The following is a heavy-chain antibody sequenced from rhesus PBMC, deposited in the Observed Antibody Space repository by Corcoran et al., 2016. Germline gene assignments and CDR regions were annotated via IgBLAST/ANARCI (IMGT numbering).Heavy chain of an antibody. CDR2: ITYSGST. V-gene: IGHV4-122*02. D-gene: IGHD6-13*01. Sequence: QVQLQESGPGLVKPSEPLSLTCAVSGGSISRGYYYWRWIRQPPGKGLEWIGYITYSGSTSYNPSLKSRVTISRDTSKNQFSLKLSSVTAADTAVYYCARSSSWFNWYFDLWGPGTPITISS. CDR1: GGSISRGYYY. CDR3: ARSSSWFNWYFDL. J-gene: IGHJ2*01.